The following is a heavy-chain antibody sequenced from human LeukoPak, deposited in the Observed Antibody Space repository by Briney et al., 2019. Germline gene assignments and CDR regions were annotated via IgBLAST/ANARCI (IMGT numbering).Heavy chain of an antibody. J-gene: IGHJ6*02. D-gene: IGHD3-10*01. V-gene: IGHV3-48*03. CDR3: ARRGYYYYGLDV. CDR2: ISTGGITI. CDR1: GFSFTIYE. Sequence: GGSLRLSCAAPGFSFTIYEMNWVRQAPGKGLEWVSYISTGGITIYYADSGKGRFTISRDNAKNSLYLQMNSLRAEDTAVYYCARRGYYYYGLDVWGQGTTVTVSS.